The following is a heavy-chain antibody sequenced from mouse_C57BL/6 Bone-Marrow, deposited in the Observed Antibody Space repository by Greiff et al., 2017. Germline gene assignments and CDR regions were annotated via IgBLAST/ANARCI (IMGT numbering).Heavy chain of an antibody. CDR3: ARAYSKYRFAD. V-gene: IGHV1-82*01. D-gene: IGHD2-5*01. J-gene: IGHJ3*01. CDR2: IYPGDGDT. CDR1: GYAFSSSW. Sequence: VQLVESGPELVKPGASVKISCKASGYAFSSSWMNWVKQRPGKGLEWIGRIYPGDGDTNYNGKFKGKATLTADKSSSTAYMQLSSLTSEDSAVYFCARAYSKYRFADWGEGTLGTVSA.